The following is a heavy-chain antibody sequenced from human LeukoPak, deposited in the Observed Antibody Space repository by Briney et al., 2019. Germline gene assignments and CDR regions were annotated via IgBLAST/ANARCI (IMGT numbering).Heavy chain of an antibody. D-gene: IGHD3-10*01. CDR3: VRFDYGSGSREYDY. CDR1: GYSFTNYW. J-gene: IGHJ4*02. V-gene: IGHV5-51*01. CDR2: IYPGDSDT. Sequence: HGESLKISCKGSGYSFTNYWIGWVRQMPGKGLEWMGIIYPGDSDTRYSPSFQGQVTISADKSISTAYLHWSSLKASDNAIYYCVRFDYGSGSREYDYWGQGTLVTVSS.